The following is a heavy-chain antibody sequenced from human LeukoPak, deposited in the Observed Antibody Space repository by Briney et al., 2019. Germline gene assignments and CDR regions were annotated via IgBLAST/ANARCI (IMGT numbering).Heavy chain of an antibody. D-gene: IGHD3-22*01. CDR1: GGSISSSSYY. J-gene: IGHJ3*02. Sequence: SETLSLTCTVSGGSISSSSYYWGWIRQPPGKGLEWIGSIYYSGSTYYNPSLKSRVTISVDTSKNQFSLKLRSVTAADTAVYYCAKDLRITMIVVVITAFDIWGQGTMVTVSS. CDR3: AKDLRITMIVVVITAFDI. CDR2: IYYSGST. V-gene: IGHV4-39*07.